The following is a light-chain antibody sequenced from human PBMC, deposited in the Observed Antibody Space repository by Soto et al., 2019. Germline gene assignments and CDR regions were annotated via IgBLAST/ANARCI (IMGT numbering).Light chain of an antibody. CDR3: SSYTTRSSYF. CDR2: DVY. J-gene: IGLJ1*01. CDR1: SSDVGAYNL. Sequence: QSVLTQTASVSGSPGQSITISCTGTSSDVGAYNLVSWYQQHPGRAPKLMISDVYDRTSGVSNRFSGSKSGNTASLTISGLQAEDEADYYCSSYTTRSSYFFGTGTKLTVL. V-gene: IGLV2-14*01.